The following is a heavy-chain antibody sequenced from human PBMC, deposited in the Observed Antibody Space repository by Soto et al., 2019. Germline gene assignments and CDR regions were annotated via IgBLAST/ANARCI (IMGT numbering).Heavy chain of an antibody. D-gene: IGHD1-20*01. CDR1: GFSFSDYT. CDR2: ISKGSDYI. V-gene: IGHV3-21*01. J-gene: IGHJ5*02. Sequence: GGSLRLSCAASGFSFSDYTMNWVRQAPGKGLEWVSSISKGSDYIFYADKVKGRFTISRDNARNSLHLQMASLRVEDTAVYYCAKDSGCVNNACAYDPWGQGTLVTVS. CDR3: AKDSGCVNNACAYDP.